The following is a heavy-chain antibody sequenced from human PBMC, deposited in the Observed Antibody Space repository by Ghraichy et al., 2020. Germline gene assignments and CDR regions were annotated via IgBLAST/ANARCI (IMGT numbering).Heavy chain of an antibody. J-gene: IGHJ3*02. CDR2: ISGSGGTT. V-gene: IGHV3-23*01. CDR1: GFTFSSYA. Sequence: GESLNISCAASGFTFSSYAMSWVRQAPGKGLDWVSAISGSGGTTYNADSVEGRFTISRDNSKNTLYLQMNSLRAEDTAVYYCAKDLPRIYRSDAFDIWGQGTMVTVSS. CDR3: AKDLPRIYRSDAFDI. D-gene: IGHD3-16*02.